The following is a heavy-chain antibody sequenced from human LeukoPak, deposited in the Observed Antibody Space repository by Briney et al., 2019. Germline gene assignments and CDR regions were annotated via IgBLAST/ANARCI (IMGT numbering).Heavy chain of an antibody. CDR1: GFAFNFYA. D-gene: IGHD3-22*01. V-gene: IGHV3-23*01. CDR2: INANGINT. J-gene: IGHJ3*02. Sequence: GGSLRLSCAASGFAFNFYAMSWVRQAPGKGLQWVSTINANGINTYYEDSVRGRFTISRDNSKDTLYLQLNSLRAEDTAVYYCARGYYDSSGYSDAFDIWGQGTMVTVSS. CDR3: ARGYYDSSGYSDAFDI.